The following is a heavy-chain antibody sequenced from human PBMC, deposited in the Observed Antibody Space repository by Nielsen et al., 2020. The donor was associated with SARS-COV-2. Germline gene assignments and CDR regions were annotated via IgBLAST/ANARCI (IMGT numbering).Heavy chain of an antibody. J-gene: IGHJ4*02. CDR2: IGWNSGSI. CDR3: AKDLGYSSGLPDY. Sequence: GGSLRLSCEASGFTLDDYAMHWVRQAPGKGLEWVSGIGWNSGSIGYADSVKGRFTISRDNAKNSLYLQMNSLRAEDTALYYCAKDLGYSSGLPDYWGQGTLVTVSS. V-gene: IGHV3-9*01. D-gene: IGHD6-19*01. CDR1: GFTLDDYA.